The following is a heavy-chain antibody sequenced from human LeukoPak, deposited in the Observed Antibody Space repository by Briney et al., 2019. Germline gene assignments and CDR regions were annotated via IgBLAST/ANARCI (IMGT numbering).Heavy chain of an antibody. J-gene: IGHJ4*02. CDR3: ARDGDYYDSSGYFGY. CDR1: GFTVSSNY. V-gene: IGHV3-66*02. CDR2: IYSGGST. D-gene: IGHD3-22*01. Sequence: PGGSLRLSCAASGFTVSSNYMSWVRQAPGKGLVWVSVIYSGGSTYYADSVKGRFTISRDNSKNTLYLQMNSLRAEDTAVCYCARDGDYYDSSGYFGYWGQGTLVTVSS.